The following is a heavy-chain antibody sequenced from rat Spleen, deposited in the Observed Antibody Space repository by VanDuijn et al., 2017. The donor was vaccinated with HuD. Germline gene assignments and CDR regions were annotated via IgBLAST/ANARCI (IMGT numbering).Heavy chain of an antibody. CDR2: INYDGRST. V-gene: IGHV5-29*01. CDR1: GFTFRNYS. Sequence: EVQLVESGGGLVQPGRSLKLSCSASGFTFRNYSMHWIRQAPGKGLEWVATINYDGRSTFYRDSVRDRFTISRDNAKSTLYLQMDSLKSEDTATYYCTREDEALFDYWGQGVMVTVSS. CDR3: TREDEALFDY. J-gene: IGHJ2*01.